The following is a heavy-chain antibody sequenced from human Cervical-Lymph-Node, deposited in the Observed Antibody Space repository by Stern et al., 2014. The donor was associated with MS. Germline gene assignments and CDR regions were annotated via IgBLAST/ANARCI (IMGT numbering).Heavy chain of an antibody. Sequence: QVQLVQSGAEVKKPGASVKVSCKASGYTFSDYYMHWVRQAPGQGLEWMGRINPKSGDTNYAQRFQGRVTVTTDTSINTAYMELSGLKSDDTAVYYCARVSITFLRGAPYNWFAPWGQGTLVTVSS. CDR1: GYTFSDYY. CDR2: INPKSGDT. D-gene: IGHD3-10*01. CDR3: ARVSITFLRGAPYNWFAP. J-gene: IGHJ5*02. V-gene: IGHV1-2*06.